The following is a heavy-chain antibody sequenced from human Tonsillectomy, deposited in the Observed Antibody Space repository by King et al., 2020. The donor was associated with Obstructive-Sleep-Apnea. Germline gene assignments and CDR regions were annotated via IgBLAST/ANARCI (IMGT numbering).Heavy chain of an antibody. J-gene: IGHJ3*02. CDR2: IYHSGST. CDR3: AGNRREDSSGYYYVGGAFDI. CDR1: GGSISSSNW. V-gene: IGHV4-4*02. Sequence: VQLQESGPGLVKPSGTLSLTCAVSGGSISSSNWWSWVRQPPGKGLEWIGEIYHSGSTNYNPSLRSRVTISVDKSKNQFSLKLSSVTAADTAVYYCAGNRREDSSGYYYVGGAFDIWGQGTMVTVFS. D-gene: IGHD3-22*01.